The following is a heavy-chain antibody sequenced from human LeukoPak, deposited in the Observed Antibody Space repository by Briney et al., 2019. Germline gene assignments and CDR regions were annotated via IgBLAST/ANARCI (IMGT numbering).Heavy chain of an antibody. V-gene: IGHV1-18*01. CDR2: ISTNNGNT. CDR3: ARDIVSGYDYAGDY. CDR1: GYTFTSYD. Sequence: ASVKVSCKASGYTFTSYDINWVRQATGQGLEWMGWISTNNGNTNYAQKLQGRVTMTTDTSTRTAYMELRSLRSDDTAVCYCARDIVSGYDYAGDYWGQGTLVTVSS. D-gene: IGHD5-12*01. J-gene: IGHJ4*02.